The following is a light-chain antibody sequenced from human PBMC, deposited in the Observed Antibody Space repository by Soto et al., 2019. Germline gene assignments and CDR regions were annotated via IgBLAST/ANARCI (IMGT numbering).Light chain of an antibody. J-gene: IGLJ1*01. Sequence: QSALTQPASVSGSPGQSITISCTGTSSDIGGYNYVSWYQQLPGKVPKLIIYDVSNRPSGVSDRFSGSKSCNAASLTISGLQAEDEADYYCSSYTSNSTLYVFGTGTKLTVL. CDR2: DVS. V-gene: IGLV2-14*03. CDR1: SSDIGGYNY. CDR3: SSYTSNSTLYV.